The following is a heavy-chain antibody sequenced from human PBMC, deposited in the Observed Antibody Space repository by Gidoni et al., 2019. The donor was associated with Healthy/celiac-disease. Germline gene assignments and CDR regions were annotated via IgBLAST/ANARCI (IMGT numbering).Heavy chain of an antibody. CDR3: ATGDVLLWFGELFLFDY. D-gene: IGHD3-10*01. V-gene: IGHV3-23*01. Sequence: EVQLLESGGGLVQPGGSLRLSCAASGFTFSSYAMSWVRQAPGKGLEWVSAISGSGGSTYYADSVKGRFTISRDNSKNTLYLQMNSLRAEDTAVYYCATGDVLLWFGELFLFDYWGQGTLVTVSS. CDR1: GFTFSSYA. CDR2: ISGSGGST. J-gene: IGHJ4*02.